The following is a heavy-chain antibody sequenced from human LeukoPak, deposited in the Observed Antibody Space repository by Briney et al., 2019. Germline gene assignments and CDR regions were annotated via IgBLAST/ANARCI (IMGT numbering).Heavy chain of an antibody. CDR1: GFTLSDYS. J-gene: IGHJ4*02. CDR2: ISSSSNYI. CDR3: ARDLGYSSGWHRGYFDY. D-gene: IGHD6-19*01. Sequence: PGGSLRLSCAASGFTLSDYSMNWVRQAPGKGLEWVSSISSSSNYIYYADSVKGRFTISRDNAKNSLHLQMNSLRAEDTAVYYCARDLGYSSGWHRGYFDYWGQGTLVTVSS. V-gene: IGHV3-21*01.